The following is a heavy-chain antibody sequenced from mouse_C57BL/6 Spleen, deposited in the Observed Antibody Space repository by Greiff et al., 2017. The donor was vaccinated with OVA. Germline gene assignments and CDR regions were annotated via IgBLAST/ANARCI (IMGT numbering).Heavy chain of an antibody. CDR2: IYPGNSDT. CDR1: GYTFTSYW. J-gene: IGHJ3*01. CDR3: TRSAYDYDDGFAY. V-gene: IGHV1-5*01. D-gene: IGHD2-4*01. Sequence: EVQLQESGTVLARPGASVKMSCKTSGYTFTSYWMHWVKQRPGQGLEWIGAIYPGNSDTSYNQKFKGKAKLTAVTSASTAYMELSSLTNEDSAVYYSTRSAYDYDDGFAYWGQGTLVTVSA.